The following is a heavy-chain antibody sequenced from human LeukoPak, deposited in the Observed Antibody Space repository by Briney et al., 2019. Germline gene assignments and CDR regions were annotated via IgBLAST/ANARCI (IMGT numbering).Heavy chain of an antibody. V-gene: IGHV3-30*02. CDR1: GLTFTGSG. Sequence: PGGSLRLSCVASGLTFTGSGVHWLRQAPGKGLEWVAFIQSDGSYKDYVESVKGRFTSSRDDSKNTVYLQMNGLRPEDTAVYYCARNMMGTDYWGQGTHVTVSS. CDR3: ARNMMGTDY. CDR2: IQSDGSYK. J-gene: IGHJ4*02. D-gene: IGHD3-16*01.